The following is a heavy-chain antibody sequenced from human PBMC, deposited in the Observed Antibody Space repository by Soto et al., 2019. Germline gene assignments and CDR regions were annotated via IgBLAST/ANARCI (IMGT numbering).Heavy chain of an antibody. CDR1: GFTFSSYS. V-gene: IGHV3-48*02. Sequence: EVQLVESGGGLVQPGGSLRLSCAASGFTFSSYSMNWVRQAPGKGLEWVSYISSSSSTIYYADSVKGRFTISRDNAKNSLYLQMISLRDEDTAVYYCARDERPLLWFGELNYFDYWGQGTLVTVSS. CDR3: ARDERPLLWFGELNYFDY. J-gene: IGHJ4*02. D-gene: IGHD3-10*01. CDR2: ISSSSSTI.